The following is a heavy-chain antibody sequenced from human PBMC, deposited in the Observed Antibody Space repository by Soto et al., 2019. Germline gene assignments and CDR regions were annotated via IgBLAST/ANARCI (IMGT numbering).Heavy chain of an antibody. V-gene: IGHV1-46*01. CDR1: GYTFTSYY. Sequence: ASVTVSCQASGYTFTSYYMHWVRQAPGQGLEWMGIINPSGGSTSYAQKFQGRVTMTRDTSTSTVYMELSSLRSEDTAVYYCARGKIGYCISTSCPYYFDYWGQGTLVTVSS. CDR2: INPSGGST. CDR3: ARGKIGYCISTSCPYYFDY. D-gene: IGHD2-2*01. J-gene: IGHJ4*02.